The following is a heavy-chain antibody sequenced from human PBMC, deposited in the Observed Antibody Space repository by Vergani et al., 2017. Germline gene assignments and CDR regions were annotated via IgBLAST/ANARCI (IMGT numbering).Heavy chain of an antibody. CDR1: GFTFRNIG. V-gene: IGHV3-30*18. CDR3: TKGPTGPGFGGSFFDY. J-gene: IGHJ4*02. Sequence: QVQLVESGGDVVKPGGSLRLSCAASGFTFRNIGIHWVRQAPGKGLEWIAVVSNHGNITYYADSVKGRFTLSRDNSKNMVYLQMSSLRADDTAVYFCTKGPTGPGFGGSFFDYWGRGTLVTVSS. D-gene: IGHD3-3*01. CDR2: VSNHGNIT.